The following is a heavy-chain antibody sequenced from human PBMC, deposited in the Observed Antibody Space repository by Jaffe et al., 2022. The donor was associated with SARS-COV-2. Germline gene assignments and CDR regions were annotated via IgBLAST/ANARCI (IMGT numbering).Heavy chain of an antibody. CDR1: GGSISSSSYY. Sequence: QLQLQESGPGLVKPSETLSLTCTVSGGSISSSSYYWGWIRQPPGKGLEWIGSIYYSGSTYYNPSLKSRVTISVDTSKNQFSLKLSSVTAADTAVYYCARHSGYSSSWYGGRWLEIGTVDYWGQGTLVTVSS. D-gene: IGHD6-13*01. CDR2: IYYSGST. CDR3: ARHSGYSSSWYGGRWLEIGTVDY. V-gene: IGHV4-39*01. J-gene: IGHJ4*02.